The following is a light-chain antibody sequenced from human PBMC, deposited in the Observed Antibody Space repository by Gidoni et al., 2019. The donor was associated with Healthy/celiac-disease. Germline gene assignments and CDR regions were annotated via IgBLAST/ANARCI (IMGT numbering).Light chain of an antibody. V-gene: IGKV3-11*01. CDR2: DAS. CDR3: QQRSNWPPFT. Sequence: EIVFTQSPATLSLSPGERATLTCRASQSVGSYLAWYQQKPGQAPRLLIYDASNRATGIPARCSGSGSGTDFTLTISSLEPEDFAVYYCQQRSNWPPFTFGPGTKVDIK. CDR1: QSVGSY. J-gene: IGKJ3*01.